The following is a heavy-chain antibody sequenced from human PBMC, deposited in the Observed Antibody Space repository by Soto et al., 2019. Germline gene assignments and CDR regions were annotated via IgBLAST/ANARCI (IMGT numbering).Heavy chain of an antibody. CDR2: INPNSGGT. CDR3: AIAVAGRYWFDP. D-gene: IGHD6-19*01. V-gene: IGHV1-2*04. CDR1: GYTFTDYY. J-gene: IGHJ5*02. Sequence: QVQLVQSGAEVKKPGASVKVSCKASGYTFTDYYMHWVRQAPGQGLEWMGWINPNSGGTNYAQRFQGWVTMTRDTSIRTAYIEVSRLTSDDTAVYYCAIAVAGRYWFDPWGQGTLVTVSS.